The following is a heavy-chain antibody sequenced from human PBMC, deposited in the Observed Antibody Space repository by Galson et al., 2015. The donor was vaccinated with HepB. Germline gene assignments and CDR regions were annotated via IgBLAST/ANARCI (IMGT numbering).Heavy chain of an antibody. J-gene: IGHJ4*02. D-gene: IGHD6-19*01. V-gene: IGHV3-21*01. CDR3: ARDAVAEYSGGWSTMSV. CDR2: ISATNRYI. Sequence: SLRLSCAASGFTFRTYSLNWVRQAPGKGLEWVSSISATNRYIYYADSVRGRFTISRDNAKNSVSLQMNSLRAEDTALYYCARDAVAEYSGGWSTMSVWGQGTLVTVST. CDR1: GFTFRTYS.